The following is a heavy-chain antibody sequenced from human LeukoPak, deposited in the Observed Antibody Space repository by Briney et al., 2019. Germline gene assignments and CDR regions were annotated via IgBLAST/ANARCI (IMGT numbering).Heavy chain of an antibody. CDR2: IYSGGST. Sequence: PGGSLRLSCAASGFTFSSYSMNWVRQAPGKGLEWVSVIYSGGSTKYADSVKARFTISRDISKNTVYLQMNSLRVDDTAVYYCARATLDNWGQGTLVTVSS. V-gene: IGHV3-53*01. CDR3: ARATLDN. CDR1: GFTFSSYS. J-gene: IGHJ4*02.